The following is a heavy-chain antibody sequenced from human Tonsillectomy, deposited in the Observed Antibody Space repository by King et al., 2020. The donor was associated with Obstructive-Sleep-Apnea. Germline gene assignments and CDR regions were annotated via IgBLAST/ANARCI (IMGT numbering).Heavy chain of an antibody. Sequence: QLTLKESGPTLMKPTQTLTLTCTFSGFSFSTSAVGVGWIRQPPGKALEWLALIYWDDDKRYSPSLRSRLTITKDTSKNQVVLKMTNMDPVDTATYYCVHSDRILFDYWGQGTLVTVSS. CDR2: IYWDDDK. V-gene: IGHV2-5*02. J-gene: IGHJ4*02. CDR3: VHSDRILFDY. D-gene: IGHD2-15*01. CDR1: GFSFSTSAVG.